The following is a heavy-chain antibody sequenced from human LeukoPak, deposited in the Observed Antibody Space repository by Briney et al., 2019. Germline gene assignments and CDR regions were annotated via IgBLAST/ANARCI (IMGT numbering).Heavy chain of an antibody. V-gene: IGHV4-4*07. CDR3: ARDRYYYGSGSYCNRGAFDI. Sequence: SETLSLTCTVSGGSISSYYWSWIRQPAGKGLEWIGRIYTSGSTNYNPSLKSRVTISVDKSKNQFSLKLSSVTAADTAVYYCARDRYYYGSGSYCNRGAFDIWGQGTMVTVSS. J-gene: IGHJ3*02. D-gene: IGHD3-10*01. CDR1: GGSISSYY. CDR2: IYTSGST.